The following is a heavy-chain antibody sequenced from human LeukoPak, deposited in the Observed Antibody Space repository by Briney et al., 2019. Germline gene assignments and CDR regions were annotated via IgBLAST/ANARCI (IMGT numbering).Heavy chain of an antibody. Sequence: GGSLRLSCAASGFTVSDNFMSWVRQAPGKGLEWVSVIFSGGNTNYADSVTDRFIISRDNSKNTLYLQMNSLRAEDTAVYYCARGSTGTWTYFFDYWGQGTLVTVSS. CDR3: ARGSTGTWTYFFDY. J-gene: IGHJ4*02. V-gene: IGHV3-66*01. CDR1: GFTVSDNF. CDR2: IFSGGNT. D-gene: IGHD1-14*01.